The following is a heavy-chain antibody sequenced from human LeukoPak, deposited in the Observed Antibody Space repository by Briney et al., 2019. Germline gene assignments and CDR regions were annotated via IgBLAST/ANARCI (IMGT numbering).Heavy chain of an antibody. CDR1: GGSISSYY. J-gene: IGHJ2*01. V-gene: IGHV4-59*01. CDR3: AGNDWYFDL. CDR2: IYYSGST. Sequence: SETLSLTCTVSGGSISSYYWSWIRQLPGKGLEWIGYIYYSGSTNYNPSLKSRVTISVDTSKNQFSLKLSSVTAADTAVYYCAGNDWYFDLWGRGTLVTVSS.